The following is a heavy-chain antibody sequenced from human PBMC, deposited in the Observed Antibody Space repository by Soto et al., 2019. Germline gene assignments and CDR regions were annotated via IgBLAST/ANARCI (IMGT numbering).Heavy chain of an antibody. J-gene: IGHJ5*02. CDR2: IYYSGST. V-gene: IGHV4-59*01. CDR1: GGSISSYY. D-gene: IGHD3-22*01. CDR3: ARELYYYDSSGYYYGAGWFDP. Sequence: PSETLSLTCTVSGGSISSYYWSWIRQPPGKGLEWIGYIYYSGSTNYNPSLKSRVTISVDTSKNQFSLKLSSVTAADTAVYYCARELYYYDSSGYYYGAGWFDPWGQGTLVTVSS.